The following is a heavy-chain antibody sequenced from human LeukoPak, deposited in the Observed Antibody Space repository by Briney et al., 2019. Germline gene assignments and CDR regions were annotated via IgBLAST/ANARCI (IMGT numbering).Heavy chain of an antibody. CDR3: ARQTSGMITFGGVIVMVDY. D-gene: IGHD3-16*02. CDR2: IYPGDSDT. V-gene: IGHV5-51*01. Sequence: GESLKISCKGSGYSFTSYWIGWVRQMPGKGLEWMGIIYPGDSDTRYSPSFQGQVTISADKSISTAYLQWSSLKASDTAMYYCARQTSGMITFGGVIVMVDYWGQGTLVTVSS. J-gene: IGHJ4*02. CDR1: GYSFTSYW.